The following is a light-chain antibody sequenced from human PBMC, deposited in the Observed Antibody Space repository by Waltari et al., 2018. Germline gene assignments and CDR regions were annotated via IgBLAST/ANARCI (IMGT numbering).Light chain of an antibody. Sequence: AIRITQSPSSLSASTGDRVTITCRASQGISSYLAWYQQKPGKAPKLLIYAASTLQSGVPSRFSGIGYGTDFTLTISCLQSEDFATYYCQQYYSYPYTFGQGTKLEIK. CDR2: AAS. CDR3: QQYYSYPYT. V-gene: IGKV1-8*01. J-gene: IGKJ2*01. CDR1: QGISSY.